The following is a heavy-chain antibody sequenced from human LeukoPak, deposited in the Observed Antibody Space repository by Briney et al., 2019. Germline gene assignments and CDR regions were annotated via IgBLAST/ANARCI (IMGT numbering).Heavy chain of an antibody. J-gene: IGHJ4*02. V-gene: IGHV3-23*01. CDR3: AKHPEFTYYFDY. CDR2: ISGSGGST. D-gene: IGHD1-14*01. Sequence: GGSLRLSCAASGFTFSSYAISWVRQAPGKGLEWVSGISGSGGSTYYADSVKGRFTISRDNSKNTLYLQINSLRAEDTAVYYCAKHPEFTYYFDYWGQGTLVTVSS. CDR1: GFTFSSYA.